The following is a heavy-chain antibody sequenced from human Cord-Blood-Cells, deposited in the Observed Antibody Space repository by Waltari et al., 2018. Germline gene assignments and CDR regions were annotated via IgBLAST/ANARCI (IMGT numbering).Heavy chain of an antibody. Sequence: QVQLVQSGAEVKKPGSSVKVSCKASGGTFSSYAISWVRQAPGQGLEWMGGNIPILGTANYAQKFQGRVTITADKSTSTAYMELSSLRSEDTAVYYCAVTIFGVVINPSFDYWGQGTLVTVSS. V-gene: IGHV1-69*06. D-gene: IGHD3-3*01. J-gene: IGHJ4*02. CDR3: AVTIFGVVINPSFDY. CDR2: NIPILGTA. CDR1: GGTFSSYA.